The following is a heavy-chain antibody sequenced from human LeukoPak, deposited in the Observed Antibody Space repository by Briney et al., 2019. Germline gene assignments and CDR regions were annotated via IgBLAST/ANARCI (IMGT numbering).Heavy chain of an antibody. CDR2: MNPDSGGT. V-gene: IGHV1-2*02. Sequence: ASVKVSCKASGYTFTSYGISWGRQAPGQGLEWMGWMNPDSGGTNYAQKFQDRVTMNRDTSITTAYMELSRLTSDDTAIYYCARIMEYYDFTPRGFDIWGQGTMVAVSS. CDR1: GYTFTSYG. J-gene: IGHJ3*02. D-gene: IGHD3/OR15-3a*01. CDR3: ARIMEYYDFTPRGFDI.